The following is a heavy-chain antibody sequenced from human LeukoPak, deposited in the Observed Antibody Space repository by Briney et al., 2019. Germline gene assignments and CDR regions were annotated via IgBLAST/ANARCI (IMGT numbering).Heavy chain of an antibody. V-gene: IGHV3-30*18. Sequence: PGGSLRLSCAASGFTFRSYGMHWVRQAPGKGLEWVAVISYDGSNKYYADSVKGRFTISRDNSKNTLYLQMNSLRAEDTAVYYCANDASAYDYVWGSYNDYWGQGTLVTVSS. D-gene: IGHD3-16*01. CDR2: ISYDGSNK. CDR1: GFTFRSYG. CDR3: ANDASAYDYVWGSYNDY. J-gene: IGHJ4*02.